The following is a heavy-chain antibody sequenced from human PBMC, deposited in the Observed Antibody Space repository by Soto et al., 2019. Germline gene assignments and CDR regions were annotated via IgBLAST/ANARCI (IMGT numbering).Heavy chain of an antibody. V-gene: IGHV3-23*01. D-gene: IGHD6-6*01. CDR3: AKDSFSSHSYQYGVDV. J-gene: IGHJ6*02. Sequence: PGGSLRLSCTSSGFTFSNYAMSMVRQAPGNGLDWASEIIGSGGDKYYLASVKGRFTISRDNPKNTLYLQLRSLRAEDKAECYWAKDSFSSHSYQYGVDVWCQGPRVTVSS. CDR1: GFTFSNYA. CDR2: IIGSGGDK.